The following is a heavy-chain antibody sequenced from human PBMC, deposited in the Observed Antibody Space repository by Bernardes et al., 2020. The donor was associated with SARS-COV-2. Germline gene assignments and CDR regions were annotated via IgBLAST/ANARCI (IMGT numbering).Heavy chain of an antibody. Sequence: GGFLRLSCAASGFTFSTFWMTWVRQAPGTGLEWVANINQDGSETFYVDSVKGRFTISRDNAKNSLFMEMNTLRAEDTAVYYCARIYSTSSFDFDYWGQGTLVTVSS. CDR2: INQDGSET. D-gene: IGHD6-6*01. V-gene: IGHV3-7*01. J-gene: IGHJ4*02. CDR1: GFTFSTFW. CDR3: ARIYSTSSFDFDY.